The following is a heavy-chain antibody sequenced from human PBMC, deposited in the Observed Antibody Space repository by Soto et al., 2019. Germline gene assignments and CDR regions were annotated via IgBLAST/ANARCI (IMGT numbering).Heavy chain of an antibody. CDR3: AREPPIAVAGTEELEY. Sequence: EVQLVESGGGMVKPGGSLRLSCAASGFTFSSYSMNWVRQAPGKGLEWVSSISSSSSYIYYADSVKGRFTISRDNAKNSLYLQMNSLRAEDTAVYYCAREPPIAVAGTEELEYWGQGTLVTVSS. CDR2: ISSSSSYI. CDR1: GFTFSSYS. J-gene: IGHJ4*02. D-gene: IGHD6-19*01. V-gene: IGHV3-21*01.